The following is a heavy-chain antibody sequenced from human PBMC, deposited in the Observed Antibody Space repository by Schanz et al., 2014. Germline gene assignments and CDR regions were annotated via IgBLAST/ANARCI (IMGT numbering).Heavy chain of an antibody. V-gene: IGHV3-23*01. CDR2: MNESHSTI. J-gene: IGHJ4*02. D-gene: IGHD5-12*01. CDR1: RFSLDIFA. Sequence: EVHLLESGGGLVEPGGSLRLSCATSRFSLDIFAVSWVRQAPGKGLEWVAAMNESHSTIYYADSVRGRFTISRDNAENTLFLQMNSLRAEDTAVYYCARKVVATIGGYYDNWGQGTLVIVSS. CDR3: ARKVVATIGGYYDN.